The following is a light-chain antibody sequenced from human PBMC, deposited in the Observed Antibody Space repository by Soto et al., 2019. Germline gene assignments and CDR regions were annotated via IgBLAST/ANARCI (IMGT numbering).Light chain of an antibody. Sequence: EIVLTQSPGTLSLSPGERATLSCRASQSVSSNYLAWYQQKPGQAPRLLIYGASSRATGIPDRFSGGGSVTDFTLTISRLDPEDFAVYYCQQYGSSPWTFGQGTKLDIK. CDR1: QSVSSNY. V-gene: IGKV3-20*01. J-gene: IGKJ1*01. CDR3: QQYGSSPWT. CDR2: GAS.